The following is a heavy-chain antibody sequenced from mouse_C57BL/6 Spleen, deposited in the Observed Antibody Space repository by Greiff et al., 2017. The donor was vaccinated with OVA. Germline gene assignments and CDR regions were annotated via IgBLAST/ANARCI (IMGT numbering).Heavy chain of an antibody. CDR3: ARSRIEYYGSSYVDWYFDV. V-gene: IGHV1-85*01. Sequence: QVQLKQSGPELVKPGASVKLSCKASGYTFTSYDINWVKQRPGQGLEWIGWIYPRDGSTKYNEKFKGKATLTVDTSSSTAYMELHSLTSEDSAVYFCARSRIEYYGSSYVDWYFDVWGTGTTVTVSS. D-gene: IGHD1-1*01. CDR2: IYPRDGST. CDR1: GYTFTSYD. J-gene: IGHJ1*03.